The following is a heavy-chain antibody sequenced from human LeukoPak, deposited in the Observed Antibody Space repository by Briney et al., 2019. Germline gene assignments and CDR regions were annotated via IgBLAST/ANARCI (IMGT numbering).Heavy chain of an antibody. J-gene: IGHJ4*02. CDR1: GFTFSNSG. Sequence: PGGSLRLSCTASGFTFSNSGMSWVRQAPGKGLEWVSAISNSGGSTFYADSVKGRFSISRDNSKNTLYLQMNSLRAEDTAVYYCAKDLGYCSSTSCYGVDYWGQGTLVTVSS. V-gene: IGHV3-23*01. D-gene: IGHD2-2*03. CDR3: AKDLGYCSSTSCYGVDY. CDR2: ISNSGGST.